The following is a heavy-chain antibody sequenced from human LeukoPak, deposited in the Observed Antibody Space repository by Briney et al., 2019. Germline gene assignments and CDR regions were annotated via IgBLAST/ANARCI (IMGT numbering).Heavy chain of an antibody. V-gene: IGHV3-49*03. CDR2: IRSEACDTTP. CDR1: GFTFGDYG. D-gene: IGHD1-7*01. CDR3: AARNWNYASGIDY. J-gene: IGHJ4*02. Sequence: GGSLRLSCTASGFTFGDYGMSWFRQAPGKGLEWVGFIRSEACDTTPQYGASVKGRFTISKDDSRRIAFLQMSGLKAEDTAVYYCAARNWNYASGIDYWGQGTLVTVSS.